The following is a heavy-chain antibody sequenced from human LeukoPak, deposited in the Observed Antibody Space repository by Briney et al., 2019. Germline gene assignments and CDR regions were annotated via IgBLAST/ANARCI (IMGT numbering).Heavy chain of an antibody. CDR3: ARRKGSRIGKFDY. Sequence: SETLSLTCTVSGGSISSSSYYWGWIRQPPGKGLEWIGSIYYSGSTYYNPSLKSRVTISVDTSKNQFSLKLSSVTAADTAVYYCARRKGSRIGKFDYWGQGTLVTVSS. CDR2: IYYSGST. V-gene: IGHV4-39*01. CDR1: GGSISSSSYY. D-gene: IGHD6-13*01. J-gene: IGHJ4*02.